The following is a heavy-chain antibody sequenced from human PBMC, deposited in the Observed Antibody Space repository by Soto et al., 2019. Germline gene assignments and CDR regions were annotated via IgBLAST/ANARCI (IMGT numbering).Heavy chain of an antibody. J-gene: IGHJ6*02. CDR3: VLMNADSNQFSYAMDA. V-gene: IGHV2-26*02. CDR2: IFSDAER. CDR1: GFSLTTGRMG. Sequence: VTLKESGPVLVKPTKTLTLTCTVSGFSLTTGRMGVSWIRQPPGKAMEWLAHIFSDAERSYGTSMQSRLTISKDTSGRQVVLGMMTVNPVAPGTYYCVLMNADSNQFSYAMDAWGHGTTVTFSS. D-gene: IGHD3-16*01.